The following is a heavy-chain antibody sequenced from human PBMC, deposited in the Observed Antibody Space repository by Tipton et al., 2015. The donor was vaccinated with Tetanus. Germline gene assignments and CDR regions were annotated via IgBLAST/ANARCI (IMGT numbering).Heavy chain of an antibody. J-gene: IGHJ4*02. CDR2: IYTSGST. V-gene: IGHV4-4*07. D-gene: IGHD6-13*01. Sequence: GLVKPSETLSLSCSVSGDSISSFYWTWIRQPAGKGLEWIGRIYTSGSTNYNPSLKSRVIMSVDTSRRQFSLKLNSVTAADTAVYYCARGWGSSWYYFDYWGQGTLVTVSS. CDR3: ARGWGSSWYYFDY. CDR1: GDSISSFY.